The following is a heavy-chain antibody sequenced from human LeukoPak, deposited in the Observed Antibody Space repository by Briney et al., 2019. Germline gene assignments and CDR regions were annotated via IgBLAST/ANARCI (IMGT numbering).Heavy chain of an antibody. CDR2: IYYSGST. CDR3: ARDIGKDGGNWLDP. CDR1: GGSISIYY. J-gene: IGHJ5*02. V-gene: IGHV4-59*01. Sequence: SETLSLTCTVSGGSISIYYWSWIRQPPGKGLEWIGYIYYSGSTNYNPSLKSRVTISVDTSKNQFSLKLSSVTAADTAVYYCARDIGKDGGNWLDPWGQGTLVTVSS. D-gene: IGHD5-24*01.